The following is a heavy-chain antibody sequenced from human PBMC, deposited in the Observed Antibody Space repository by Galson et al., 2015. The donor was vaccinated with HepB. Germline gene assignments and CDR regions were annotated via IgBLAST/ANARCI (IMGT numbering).Heavy chain of an antibody. CDR1: GGSISSGGYS. CDR3: ASRIAAAGTV. D-gene: IGHD6-13*01. CDR2: IYYSGST. Sequence: PLSLTCTVSGGSISSGGYSWSWVRQHPGKGLEYIGYIYYSGSTYYNPSLKSRLTISVDTSKNQFSLKLSSVTAADTAVHYCASRIAAAGTVWGQGTLVTVSS. J-gene: IGHJ4*02. V-gene: IGHV4-31*03.